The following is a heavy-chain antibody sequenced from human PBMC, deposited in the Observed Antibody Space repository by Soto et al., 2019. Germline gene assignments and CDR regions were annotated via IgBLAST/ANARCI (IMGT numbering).Heavy chain of an antibody. J-gene: IGHJ4*02. CDR3: ARSRITGSTWSFDY. V-gene: IGHV5-51*01. Sequence: GESLKISCKASGYSFTNYWIGWVRQTPGKGLEWMGIIYPGDSDTRYGPSFQGQVTVSADKSISTAYLQWSSLKASDTAMYYCARSRITGSTWSFDYWRQGTLVTVSS. D-gene: IGHD1-20*01. CDR1: GYSFTNYW. CDR2: IYPGDSDT.